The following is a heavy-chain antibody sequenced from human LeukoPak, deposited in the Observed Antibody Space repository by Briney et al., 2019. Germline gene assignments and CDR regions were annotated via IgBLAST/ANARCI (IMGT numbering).Heavy chain of an antibody. J-gene: IGHJ4*02. CDR2: INPSGGST. V-gene: IGHV1-46*01. CDR1: GYTFTSYY. D-gene: IGHD6-19*01. CDR3: ARSRSCGWHDF. Sequence: GASVKVSCKASGYTFTSYYMHWVRPAPGQGLEWMGIINPSGGSTTFAQKFQGRVTMTRDASTSTVYLELSSLRSEDTAVYYCARSRSCGWHDFWGQGTLVIVSS.